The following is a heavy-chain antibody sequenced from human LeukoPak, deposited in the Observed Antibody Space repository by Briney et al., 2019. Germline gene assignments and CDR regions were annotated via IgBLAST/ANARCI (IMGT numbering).Heavy chain of an antibody. CDR2: LYDSGST. CDR1: GGSISSSSYY. D-gene: IGHD4-17*01. V-gene: IGHV4-39*01. Sequence: PETLSVTCTVSGGSISSSSYYWDWIRQPPGKGLEWIGNLYDSGSTHYNPSLRSRLTILVDTSKNQFSLNLSSVTAADTAVYYCAKHDSGYNWFDPWGQGTLVSASS. CDR3: AKHDSGYNWFDP. J-gene: IGHJ5*02.